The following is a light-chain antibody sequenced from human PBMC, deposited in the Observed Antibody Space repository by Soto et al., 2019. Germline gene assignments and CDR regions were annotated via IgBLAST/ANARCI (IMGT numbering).Light chain of an antibody. CDR1: QSVSSRH. Sequence: EIVLTQSPGTLSLSPGERATLSCRASQSVSSRHLAWFQQKPGQAPRLLIYDASNRVTGIPDRFSGSGSGTDFTLTISSLEPEDFAVYYCQQYVTSSPRTFGQGTKVDIK. V-gene: IGKV3-20*01. CDR2: DAS. CDR3: QQYVTSSPRT. J-gene: IGKJ1*01.